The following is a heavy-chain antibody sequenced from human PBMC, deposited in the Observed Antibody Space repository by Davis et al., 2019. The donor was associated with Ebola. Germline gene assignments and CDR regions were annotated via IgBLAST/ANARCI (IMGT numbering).Heavy chain of an antibody. CDR2: IWYDGSNK. J-gene: IGHJ4*02. Sequence: GESLKISCAASGFTFSSYWMSWVRQAPGKGLEWVAVIWYDGSNKYYADSVKGRFTISRDNSKNTLYLQMNSLRAEDTAVYYCARGKGATNLDYWGQGTLVTVSS. D-gene: IGHD1-26*01. CDR3: ARGKGATNLDY. CDR1: GFTFSSYW. V-gene: IGHV3-33*08.